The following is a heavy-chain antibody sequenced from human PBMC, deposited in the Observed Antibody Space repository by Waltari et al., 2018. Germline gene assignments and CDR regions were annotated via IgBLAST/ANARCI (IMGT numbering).Heavy chain of an antibody. CDR3: ARLSSWFDP. CDR1: GGSISSYY. Sequence: QVQLQESGPGLVKPSETLSLTCTVSGGSISSYYWSLIRQPPGKGLEWIGYIYYSGSTNYNPSLKSRVTISVDTSKNQFSLKLSSVTAADTAVYYCARLSSWFDPWGQGTLVTVSS. CDR2: IYYSGST. J-gene: IGHJ5*02. V-gene: IGHV4-59*08.